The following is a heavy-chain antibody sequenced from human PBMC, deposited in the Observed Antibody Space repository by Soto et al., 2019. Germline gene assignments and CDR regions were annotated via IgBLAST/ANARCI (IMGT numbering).Heavy chain of an antibody. CDR3: AKESVESGLGEIDD. J-gene: IGHJ4*02. CDR2: ISYDGIKK. V-gene: IGHV3-30*18. D-gene: IGHD3-16*01. CDR1: GFSFSNNR. Sequence: GGSLRLSCAASGFSFSNNRIHWVRQAPCKGLEWVAIISYDGIKKYYADSVKGRFTISRDNSKNTLFLQMNSLRVEDTAVFYCAKESVESGLGEIDDSGQGTLVTLSS.